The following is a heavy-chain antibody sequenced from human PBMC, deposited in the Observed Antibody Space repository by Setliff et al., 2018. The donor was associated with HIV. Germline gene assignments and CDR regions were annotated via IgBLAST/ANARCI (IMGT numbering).Heavy chain of an antibody. V-gene: IGHV4-59*01. CDR1: GGSISSNY. CDR3: ARFPLLHKNAFDI. D-gene: IGHD2-15*01. CDR2: IYYSGST. J-gene: IGHJ3*02. Sequence: LTCTVSGGSISSNYWSWMRQPPGKGLEWIGHIYYSGSTNCNPSLKSRVTISVDTSRNQFSLNLSSVTAADTAVYYCARFPLLHKNAFDIWGQGTMVTVSS.